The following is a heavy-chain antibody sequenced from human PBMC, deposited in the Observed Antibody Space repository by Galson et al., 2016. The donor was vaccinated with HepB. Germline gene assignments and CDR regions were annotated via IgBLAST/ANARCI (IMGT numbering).Heavy chain of an antibody. CDR2: INTNTGNP. CDR1: GYTFISYA. D-gene: IGHD2-21*02. Sequence: SVKVSCKASGYTFISYAMNWVRQAPGQGLEWMGWINTNTGNPTYAQGFTGRFFFSLDTSVTTAYLQINSLKAEDTAVYYCARDGVVTTPRANWFDPWGQGTLVTVS. J-gene: IGHJ5*02. V-gene: IGHV7-4-1*02. CDR3: ARDGVVTTPRANWFDP.